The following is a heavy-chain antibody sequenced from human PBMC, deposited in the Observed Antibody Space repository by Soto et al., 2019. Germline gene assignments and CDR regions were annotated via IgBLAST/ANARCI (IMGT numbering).Heavy chain of an antibody. CDR1: GFTFSSYI. CDR3: ARVGTTYNYYYYGMAV. D-gene: IGHD4-4*01. J-gene: IGHJ6*02. V-gene: IGHV3-30-3*01. CDR2: ISYDGNNK. Sequence: QVQLVESGGSVVQPGRSLRLSCAASGFTFSSYIMHWVRQAPGKGLEWVALISYDGNNKYHADSVKGRFTISRDNSRNTLFLLLNSLRGADTAVYYCARVGTTYNYYYYGMAVWGQGTTVTVSS.